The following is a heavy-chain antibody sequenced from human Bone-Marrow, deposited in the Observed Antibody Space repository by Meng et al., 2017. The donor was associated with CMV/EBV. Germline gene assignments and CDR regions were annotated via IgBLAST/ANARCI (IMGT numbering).Heavy chain of an antibody. Sequence: GESLKISCAASGFTFSNYSMNWVRQAPGKGLEWVSYISSSSSTIYYADSVKGRFTISRDNAKNSLYLQMNSLRAEDTAVYYCASELGDYWGQGTLVTVSS. CDR2: ISSSSSTI. CDR3: ASELGDY. CDR1: GFTFSNYS. V-gene: IGHV3-48*04. D-gene: IGHD7-27*01. J-gene: IGHJ4*02.